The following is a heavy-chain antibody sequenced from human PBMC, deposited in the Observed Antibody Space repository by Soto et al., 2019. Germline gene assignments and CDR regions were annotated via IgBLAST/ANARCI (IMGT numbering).Heavy chain of an antibody. V-gene: IGHV1-69*13. CDR3: ARVASGQQVVPAAISRYYYGMDA. D-gene: IGHD2-2*01. Sequence: SVKVSCKASGGTFSSYAISWVRQAPGQGLEWMGGIIPIFGTANYAQKFQGRVTITADESTSTAYMELSSLRSEDTAVYYCARVASGQQVVPAAISRYYYGMDAWGKGTTVTVSS. CDR2: IIPIFGTA. CDR1: GGTFSSYA. J-gene: IGHJ6*04.